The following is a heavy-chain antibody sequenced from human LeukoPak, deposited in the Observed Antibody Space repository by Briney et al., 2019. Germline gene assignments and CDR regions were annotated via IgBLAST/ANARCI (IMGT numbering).Heavy chain of an antibody. CDR1: DDSISGHF. D-gene: IGHD2-2*01. CDR2: IHSSRGT. CDR3: ARLHCSSSSCLFPVFGYTNWFDP. J-gene: IGHJ5*02. Sequence: SETLSLTCGVSDDSISGHFWTWIRQPPGKALEWVGYIHSSRGTKYNPSLESRVSLSLDASKNQFSLRLNSVTVADTAVYYCARLHCSSSSCLFPVFGYTNWFDPWGQGTLVTVSS. V-gene: IGHV4-59*11.